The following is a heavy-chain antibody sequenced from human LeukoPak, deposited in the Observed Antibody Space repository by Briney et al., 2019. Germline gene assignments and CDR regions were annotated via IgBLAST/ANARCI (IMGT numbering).Heavy chain of an antibody. J-gene: IGHJ4*02. CDR2: IRFDGTNK. V-gene: IGHV3-30*02. CDR1: GFTFSNYG. CDR3: AKGLSYGFDY. Sequence: PGGSLRLSCVASGFTFSNYGMHWVRQAPGKGLEWVAFIRFDGTNKDYADSVKGRFTISKDNSKDTLYLQMNSLRVEDTAVYYCAKGLSYGFDYWGQGTLVTVSS. D-gene: IGHD3-16*01.